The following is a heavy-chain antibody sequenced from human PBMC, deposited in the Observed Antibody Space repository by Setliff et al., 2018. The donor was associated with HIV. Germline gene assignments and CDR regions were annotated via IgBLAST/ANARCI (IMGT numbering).Heavy chain of an antibody. CDR1: GDSIRNSRDY. D-gene: IGHD4-4*01. CDR2: IYYSGTT. V-gene: IGHV4-39*02. J-gene: IGHJ3*01. Sequence: SETLSLTCSVSGDSIRNSRDYWGWIRQPPGKGLEWIGNIYYSGTTYYSPSLNSRVTISVDRSRNHFSLRLSAVTATDTAVYYCARELDNSDNSDPFDVWGQGTMVTVSS. CDR3: ARELDNSDNSDPFDV.